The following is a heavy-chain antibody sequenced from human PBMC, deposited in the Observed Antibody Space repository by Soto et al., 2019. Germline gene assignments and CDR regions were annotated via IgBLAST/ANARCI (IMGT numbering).Heavy chain of an antibody. CDR3: ARGRITMIVVVTDAFDI. CDR1: GFTFNDYY. D-gene: IGHD3-22*01. Sequence: PGGSLRLSCAASGFTFNDYYMSWIRQAPGKGLEWVSYISSSGSTVYYADSVKGRFTISRDNAKNSLYLQMNSLRAEDTAVYYCARGRITMIVVVTDAFDIWGQGTMVTVSS. V-gene: IGHV3-11*01. J-gene: IGHJ3*02. CDR2: ISSSGSTV.